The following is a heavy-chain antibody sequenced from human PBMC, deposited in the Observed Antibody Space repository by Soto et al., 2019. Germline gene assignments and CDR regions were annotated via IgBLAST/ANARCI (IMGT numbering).Heavy chain of an antibody. J-gene: IGHJ6*03. D-gene: IGHD2-8*01. CDR2: ISSSSSYI. CDR3: ARELPYCTNVVCYTADYYYYMDV. V-gene: IGHV3-21*01. Sequence: PGGSLRLACAASGFTFSSYSMNWVRQAPGKGLEWVSSISSSSSYIYYADSVKGRFTISRDNAKNSLYLQMNSLRAEDTAVYYCARELPYCTNVVCYTADYYYYMDVWGKGTTVSGSS. CDR1: GFTFSSYS.